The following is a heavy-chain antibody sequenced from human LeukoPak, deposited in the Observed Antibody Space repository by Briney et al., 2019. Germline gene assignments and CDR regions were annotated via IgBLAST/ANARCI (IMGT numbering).Heavy chain of an antibody. V-gene: IGHV1-69*04. CDR3: ARGGCSGGSCHLYYFDY. J-gene: IGHJ4*02. CDR2: IIPILGIA. D-gene: IGHD2-15*01. Sequence: SVKVSCKASGGTFSSYAISWVRQAPGQGLEWMGRIIPILGIANYAQKFQGRVTITADKSTSTAYMELSSLRSEDTAVYYCARGGCSGGSCHLYYFDYWGQGTLVTVSS. CDR1: GGTFSSYA.